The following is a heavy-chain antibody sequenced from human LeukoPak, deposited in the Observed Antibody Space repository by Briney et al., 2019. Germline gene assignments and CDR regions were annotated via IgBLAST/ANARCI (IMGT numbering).Heavy chain of an antibody. CDR2: IQNDGSAK. J-gene: IGHJ4*02. Sequence: GGSLRLSCAVSGFFFPNYGMHRVRQAPGKGLEWVAFIQNDGSAKYYADSVKGRFTVSRDTSKYTLYLQLSSLRVDDAALYFCATIMPRADYWGQGTLVTVSS. CDR3: ATIMPRADY. D-gene: IGHD1-14*01. CDR1: GFFFPNYG. V-gene: IGHV3-30*02.